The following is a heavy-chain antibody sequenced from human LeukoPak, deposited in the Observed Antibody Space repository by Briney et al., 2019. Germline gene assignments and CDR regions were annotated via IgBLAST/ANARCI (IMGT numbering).Heavy chain of an antibody. CDR2: IYTSGST. Sequence: PSETLSLTCTVSGGSISSYYWSWIRQPPGKGLEWIGYIYTSGSTNYNPSLKSRVTISVDTAKNQFSLKLSSVTAADTAVYYCARASPRYSSSSGNWFDPWGQGNLVTVSS. V-gene: IGHV4-4*09. CDR1: GGSISSYY. D-gene: IGHD6-6*01. J-gene: IGHJ5*02. CDR3: ARASPRYSSSSGNWFDP.